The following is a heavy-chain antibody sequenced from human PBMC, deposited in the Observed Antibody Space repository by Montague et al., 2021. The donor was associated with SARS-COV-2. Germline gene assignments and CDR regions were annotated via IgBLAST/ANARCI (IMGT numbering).Heavy chain of an antibody. CDR1: GASVTSES. CDR2: IYDTGII. V-gene: IGHV4-59*02. D-gene: IGHD2-21*01. Sequence: SETLSLTCSVSGASVTSESWGWIRQTPGKGLEWIAYIYDTGIIDYHPSLRSRTTIALDTSKNQLSLKLTSVSAADTAVYFCAREREGSDIFDLWGQGTMVTVSS. J-gene: IGHJ3*01. CDR3: AREREGSDIFDL.